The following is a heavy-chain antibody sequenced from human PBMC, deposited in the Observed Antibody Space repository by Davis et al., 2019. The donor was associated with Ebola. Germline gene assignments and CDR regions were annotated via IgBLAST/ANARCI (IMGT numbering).Heavy chain of an antibody. J-gene: IGHJ6*04. D-gene: IGHD2-15*01. Sequence: GESLKISCAASGFTFNNYDMHWVRQVTGKGLEWVSSIGTVGDTYYPGSVKGRFTVSRENTNNFLYLQMNSLRVGDTAVYYCARGVVATPRSFYGLDVWGKGSTVTVSS. CDR1: GFTFNNYD. V-gene: IGHV3-13*01. CDR2: IGTVGDT. CDR3: ARGVVATPRSFYGLDV.